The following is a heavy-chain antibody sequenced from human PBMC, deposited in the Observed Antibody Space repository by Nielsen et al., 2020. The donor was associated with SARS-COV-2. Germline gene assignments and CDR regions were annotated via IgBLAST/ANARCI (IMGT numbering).Heavy chain of an antibody. V-gene: IGHV3-48*01. J-gene: IGHJ4*02. CDR3: VKDGAYYGVRGVVHFGY. CDR2: ISSGSSTM. CDR1: GFIFSDAW. Sequence: GGSLRLSCAASGFIFSDAWMSWVRQAPGKGLEWLSYISSGSSTMYYADSVKGRFTISRDNSKNILYLQMNNLRAEDTAVYYCVKDGAYYGVRGVVHFGYGGRGNLVTVSS. D-gene: IGHD3-10*01.